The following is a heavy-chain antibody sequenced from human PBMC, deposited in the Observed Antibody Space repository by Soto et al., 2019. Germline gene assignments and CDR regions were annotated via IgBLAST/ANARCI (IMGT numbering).Heavy chain of an antibody. CDR1: GYSISSGYY. J-gene: IGHJ6*02. CDR2: IYHSGST. V-gene: IGHV4-38-2*02. Sequence: TLSLTCAVSGYSISSGYYWGWIRQPPGKGLEWIGSIYHSGSTYYNPSLKSRVTISVDTSKNQFSLKLSSVTAADTAVYYCARDGNSNTYYYYGMDVWGQGTTVTVSS. CDR3: ARDGNSNTYYYYGMDV. D-gene: IGHD1-7*01.